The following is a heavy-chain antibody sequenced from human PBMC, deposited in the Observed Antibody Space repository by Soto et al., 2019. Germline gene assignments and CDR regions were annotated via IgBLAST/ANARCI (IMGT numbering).Heavy chain of an antibody. CDR1: GYTFTSYG. CDR2: ISAYNGNT. V-gene: IGHV1-18*04. CDR3: AIDLMSTMIMGY. Sequence: ASVKVSCKASGYTFTSYGISWVRQAHGQGLEWMGWISAYNGNTNYAQKLQGRVTMTTDTSTSTAYMELRSLRSDDTAVYYCAIDLMSTMIMGYWGQGTLVTVSS. J-gene: IGHJ4*02. D-gene: IGHD3-22*01.